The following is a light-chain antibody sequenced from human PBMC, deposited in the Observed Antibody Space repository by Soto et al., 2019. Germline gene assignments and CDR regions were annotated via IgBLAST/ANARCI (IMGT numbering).Light chain of an antibody. J-gene: IGKJ1*01. CDR1: QSVSSY. V-gene: IGKV3-11*01. Sequence: EIVLTQSPATLSLSPGERATLSCRASQSVSSYLAWYQQKPGQAPRLLIYDASNRATGIPARFSGSGSGTDFTLTISSLEPEDFAVYYCQQRSNWSVTFCQGTKVEIK. CDR2: DAS. CDR3: QQRSNWSVT.